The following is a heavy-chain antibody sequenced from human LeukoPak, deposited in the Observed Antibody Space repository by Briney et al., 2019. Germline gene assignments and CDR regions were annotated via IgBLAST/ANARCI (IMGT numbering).Heavy chain of an antibody. CDR3: TRDVVTVTKGFDI. D-gene: IGHD4-17*01. V-gene: IGHV4-59*11. Sequence: SETLSLTCALSTDSFSNHYWTWIRQPPGKGREWIGYISYIGSTNYNPSLQSRVTISIDTSKNQFSLRLSSVTAADTAVYYCTRDVVTVTKGFDIWGQGTMVSVSS. J-gene: IGHJ3*02. CDR2: ISYIGST. CDR1: TDSFSNHY.